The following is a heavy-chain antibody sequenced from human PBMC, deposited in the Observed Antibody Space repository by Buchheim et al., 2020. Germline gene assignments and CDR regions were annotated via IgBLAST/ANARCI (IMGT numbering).Heavy chain of an antibody. D-gene: IGHD6-13*01. CDR2: VYYSGSA. J-gene: IGHJ4*02. CDR1: GGSINSGNYY. CDR3: ARSLHVFRAAAGPLDF. V-gene: IGHV4-39*07. Sequence: QLQLQESGPGLVKPSETLSLTCTVSGGSINSGNYYWAWIRQPPGKGLEWIGSVYYSGSASYNPSLKSRVAISVDTSKNQVSLKLRSVTAADTAFYYCARSLHVFRAAAGPLDFWGQGT.